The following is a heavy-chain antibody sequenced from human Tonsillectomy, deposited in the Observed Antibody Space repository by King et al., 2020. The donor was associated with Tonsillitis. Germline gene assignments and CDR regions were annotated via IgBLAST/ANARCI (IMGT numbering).Heavy chain of an antibody. CDR3: ATLRRNSSXWGXXFYYXMDV. D-gene: IGHD6-13*01. CDR2: FDREDGET. J-gene: IGHJ6*03. V-gene: IGHV1-24*01. CDR1: GYTLTELS. Sequence: QLVQSGAEVKKPGASVKVSCKVSGYTLTELSMHWVRQAPGKGLEWMGGFDREDGETIYAQKFQGRVTMTEDTSTDTAYMELSSLRSEDTAVYYCATLRRNSSXWGXXFYYXMDVXGKGTTXTVXS.